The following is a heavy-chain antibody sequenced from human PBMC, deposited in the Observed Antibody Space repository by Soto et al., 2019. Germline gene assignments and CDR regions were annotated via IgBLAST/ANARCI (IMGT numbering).Heavy chain of an antibody. Sequence: QVHLVQSGAEVKKPGSSVTVSCKAPGGNFSSNGIRWVRQAPGQGLELMGGIIPTFGTTNYAHKFRGRVTITADESTGTAYRELSSLRSDDTAVYYCAVESDSTWYSWLDPLRQGTLVTVSS. J-gene: IGHJ5*02. D-gene: IGHD5-18*01. CDR1: GGNFSSNG. CDR2: IIPTFGTT. V-gene: IGHV1-69*01. CDR3: AVESDSTWYSWLDP.